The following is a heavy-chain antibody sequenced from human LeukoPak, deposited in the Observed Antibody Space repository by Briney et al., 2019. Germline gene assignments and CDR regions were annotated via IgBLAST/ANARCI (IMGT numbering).Heavy chain of an antibody. CDR3: ARVPDGDYTPAY. Sequence: GASVKVSCKASGYTFTEYYMHWVRQAPGQGLEWMGRINPNSGGTNYAQKFQGRVTMTRDTSISTAYMELSRLRSDDTAVYYCARVPDGDYTPAYWGQGTLVTVSS. V-gene: IGHV1-2*06. CDR2: INPNSGGT. CDR1: GYTFTEYY. J-gene: IGHJ4*02. D-gene: IGHD4-17*01.